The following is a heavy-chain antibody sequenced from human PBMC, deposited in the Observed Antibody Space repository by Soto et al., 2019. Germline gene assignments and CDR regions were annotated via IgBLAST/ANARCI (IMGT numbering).Heavy chain of an antibody. Sequence: ETLSLTCTVSGGSISSYYWSWIRQPPGKALEWLAHIFSNDEKSYSTSLKSGLTISKDTSKSQVVLTMTNMDPVDTATYYCARHSGYESYFDYWGQGTLVTVSS. J-gene: IGHJ4*02. CDR1: GGSISSYYW. CDR3: ARHSGYESYFDY. D-gene: IGHD5-12*01. V-gene: IGHV2-26*01. CDR2: IFSNDEK.